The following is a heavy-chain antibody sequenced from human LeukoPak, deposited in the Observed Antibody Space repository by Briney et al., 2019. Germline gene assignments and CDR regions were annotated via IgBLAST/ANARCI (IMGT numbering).Heavy chain of an antibody. CDR2: ISWSGGDR. V-gene: IGHV3-9*01. J-gene: IGHJ5*02. Sequence: LTCTVSGGSISSYYWSWIRQPPGKGLEWVAGISWSGGDRRYADSVKGRFTISRDNAKKSLYLEMNDLRLEDTALYFCVKDPFSGYESGTFWFDPWGQGARVIVSS. CDR1: GGSISSYY. CDR3: VKDPFSGYESGTFWFDP. D-gene: IGHD5-12*01.